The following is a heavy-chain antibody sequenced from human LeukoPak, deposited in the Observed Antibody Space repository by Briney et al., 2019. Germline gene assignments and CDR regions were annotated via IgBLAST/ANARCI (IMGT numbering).Heavy chain of an antibody. J-gene: IGHJ4*02. CDR2: IKQDGSEK. D-gene: IGHD5-18*01. CDR1: GFTFSSYW. Sequence: GGSLRLSCAASGFTFSSYWMSWVRQAPGKVLEWVANIKQDGSEKYYVDSVKGRFTISRDNAKNSLYLQMNSLRAEDTAVYYCARDLSGIAGYTYGRGIDYWGQGTLVTVSS. V-gene: IGHV3-7*01. CDR3: ARDLSGIAGYTYGRGIDY.